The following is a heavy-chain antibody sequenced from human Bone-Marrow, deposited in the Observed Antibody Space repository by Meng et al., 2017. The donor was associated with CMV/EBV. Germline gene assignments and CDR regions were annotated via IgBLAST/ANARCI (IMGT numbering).Heavy chain of an antibody. CDR2: IYYSGST. Sequence: SETLSLTCTVSGASVSSYYWSWIRQPPGKGLEYIGSIYYSGSTYYNPSLKSRVTISVDTSKNQFSLKRSSVTAADTAVYCCARVRQLVLDYWGQGTLGTVSS. J-gene: IGHJ4*02. CDR1: GASVSSYY. V-gene: IGHV4-59*02. CDR3: ARVRQLVLDY. D-gene: IGHD6-13*01.